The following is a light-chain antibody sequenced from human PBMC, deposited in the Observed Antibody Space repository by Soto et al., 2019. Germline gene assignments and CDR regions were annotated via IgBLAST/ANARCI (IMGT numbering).Light chain of an antibody. J-gene: IGLJ1*01. CDR3: AAWDDSLGGPSYG. CDR2: RNN. CDR1: SSNIGSNY. Sequence: QSARTQPPSASGTPGQRVTISCSGSSSNIGSNYVYWYQQLPGTAPKLLIYRNNQRPSGVPDRFSGSKSGTPASLAISGLRSEFEADYYCAAWDDSLGGPSYGFGTGTKVTVL. V-gene: IGLV1-47*01.